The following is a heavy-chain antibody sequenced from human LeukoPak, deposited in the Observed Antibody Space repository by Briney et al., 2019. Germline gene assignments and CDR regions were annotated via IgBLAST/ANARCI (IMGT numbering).Heavy chain of an antibody. V-gene: IGHV4-4*07. CDR3: ARDGLYCSSTSCYLSWFDP. D-gene: IGHD2-2*01. Sequence: SETLSLTCTVSGGSISSYYWSWIRQPAGKGLEWIRRIYTSGSTNYNPSLKSRVTMSVDTSKNQFSLKLSSVTAADTAVYYCARDGLYCSSTSCYLSWFDPWGQGTLVTVSS. J-gene: IGHJ5*02. CDR1: GGSISSYY. CDR2: IYTSGST.